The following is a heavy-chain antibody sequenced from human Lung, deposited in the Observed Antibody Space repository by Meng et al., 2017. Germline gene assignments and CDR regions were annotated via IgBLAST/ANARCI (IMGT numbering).Heavy chain of an antibody. J-gene: IGHJ4*02. V-gene: IGHV4-34*01. D-gene: IGHD4-11*01. CDR1: GGSFSDDY. Sequence: QGQRQEWGAGLLKPSETLSLACVVSGGSFSDDYWSWIRKPPGKGLEWIGEINHSGSTNYNPSLESRATISVDTSQNNLSLKLSSVTAADSAVYYCARGPTTMAHDFDYWGQGTLVTVSS. CDR3: ARGPTTMAHDFDY. CDR2: INHSGST.